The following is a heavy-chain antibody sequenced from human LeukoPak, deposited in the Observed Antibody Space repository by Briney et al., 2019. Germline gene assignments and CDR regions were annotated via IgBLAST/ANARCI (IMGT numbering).Heavy chain of an antibody. CDR3: ARTSDTYSGYDPYFDY. V-gene: IGHV1-18*01. CDR2: ISAYNGNT. D-gene: IGHD5-12*01. CDR1: GYTFTSYG. J-gene: IGHJ4*02. Sequence: ASVKVSCKASGYTFTSYGISWVRQAPGQGLEWMGWISAYNGNTNYAQKLQGRVTMTTDTSTSTAYMELSRLRSDDTAVYYCARTSDTYSGYDPYFDYWGQGTLVTVSS.